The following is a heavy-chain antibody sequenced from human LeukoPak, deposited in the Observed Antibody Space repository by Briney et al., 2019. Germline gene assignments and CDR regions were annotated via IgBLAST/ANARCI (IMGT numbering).Heavy chain of an antibody. J-gene: IGHJ4*02. CDR1: GFTFSSYG. CDR2: IWYDGSNK. CDR3: AKDGSDYDIDY. D-gene: IGHD4-17*01. V-gene: IGHV3-33*06. Sequence: GRSLTLSCAASGFTFSSYGMHWVRQAPGKGLAWVALIWYDGSNKYYADSVKGRFTISRDNSKNTLYLQMNSLRAEDTALYYCAKDGSDYDIDYWGQGTLVTVTS.